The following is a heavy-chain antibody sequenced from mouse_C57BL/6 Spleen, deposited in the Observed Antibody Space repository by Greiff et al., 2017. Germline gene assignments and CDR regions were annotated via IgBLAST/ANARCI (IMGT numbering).Heavy chain of an antibody. CDR3: ARDRDWDEWYFDV. CDR1: GFTFSSYA. Sequence: EVKLMESGGGLVKPGGSLKLSCAASGFTFSSYAMSWVRQTPEKRLEWVATISDGGSYTYYPDNVKGRFTISRDNAKNNLYLQMSHLKSEDTAMYYCARDRDWDEWYFDVWGTGTTVTVSS. V-gene: IGHV5-4*01. J-gene: IGHJ1*03. CDR2: ISDGGSYT. D-gene: IGHD4-1*01.